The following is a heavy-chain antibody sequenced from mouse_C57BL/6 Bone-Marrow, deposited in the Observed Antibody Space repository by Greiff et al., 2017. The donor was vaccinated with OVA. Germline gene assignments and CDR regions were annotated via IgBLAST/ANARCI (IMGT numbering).Heavy chain of an antibody. J-gene: IGHJ2*01. CDR3: ARYKGRVAVDYFDY. CDR1: GFTFTNYY. CDR2: IRNKPNGSTT. D-gene: IGHD1-1*01. Sequence: EVKLVESGGGLVQPGDSLSLSCAASGFTFTNYYMSWVRQPPGKALEWLAFIRNKPNGSTTEYSASVKGRFTISSDNSQSILYLQMNALRAEDSATYYGARYKGRVAVDYFDYWGQGTALTVSS. V-gene: IGHV7-3*01.